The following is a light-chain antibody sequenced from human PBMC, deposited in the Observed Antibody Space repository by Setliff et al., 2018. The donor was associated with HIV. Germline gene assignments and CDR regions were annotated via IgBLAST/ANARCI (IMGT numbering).Light chain of an antibody. CDR2: EVT. Sequence: QSALTQPASVSGSPGQSITITCSGSSSDVGSYNLVSWYQQHPGKAPKLIIYEVTLRPSWISNRFSGFKSGNTASLTISGLQIEDEADYYCCSNAVTGTVLFGGGTKVTVL. J-gene: IGLJ2*01. CDR1: SSDVGSYNL. CDR3: CSNAVTGTVL. V-gene: IGLV2-23*01.